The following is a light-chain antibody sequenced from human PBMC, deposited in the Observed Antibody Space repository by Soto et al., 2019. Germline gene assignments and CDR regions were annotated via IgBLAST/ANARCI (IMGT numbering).Light chain of an antibody. CDR3: QRYNNFPLT. Sequence: EIVMTQSPATLSVSPGERATLSCRASQSVSSNLAWYQQKPGQAPRLLIYGASTRATGIPARFSGSGSGTAFTLTISSLQSEDFAVYYCQRYNNFPLTFGGGTRWISN. CDR2: GAS. CDR1: QSVSSN. V-gene: IGKV3-15*01. J-gene: IGKJ4*01.